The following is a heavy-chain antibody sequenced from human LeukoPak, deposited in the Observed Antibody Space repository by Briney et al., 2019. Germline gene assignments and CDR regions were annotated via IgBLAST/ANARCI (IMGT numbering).Heavy chain of an antibody. CDR2: VHYSGST. CDR3: ARVLADGYSDL. J-gene: IGHJ3*01. D-gene: IGHD5-24*01. CDR1: GGSISSFY. V-gene: IGHV4-59*01. Sequence: SETLSLTCSVSGGSISSFYWSWIRQPPGKGLEWLGYVHYSGSTEYNPSLKSRVTISVDTSKNQFSLRLNSVTAADTAVYYCARVLADGYSDLWGQGTMVTVSS.